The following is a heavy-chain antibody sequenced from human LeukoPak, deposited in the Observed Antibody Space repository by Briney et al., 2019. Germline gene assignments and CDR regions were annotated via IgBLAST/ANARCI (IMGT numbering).Heavy chain of an antibody. Sequence: SETLSLTCTVSDGSISSYYWSWIRQPPGKGLEWIGYIYYSGSTNYNPSLKSRATISVDTSKNQFSLKLSSVTAADTAVYYCARDSTVVTSAFDIWGQGTMVTVSS. CDR3: ARDSTVVTSAFDI. V-gene: IGHV4-59*01. J-gene: IGHJ3*02. D-gene: IGHD4-23*01. CDR1: DGSISSYY. CDR2: IYYSGST.